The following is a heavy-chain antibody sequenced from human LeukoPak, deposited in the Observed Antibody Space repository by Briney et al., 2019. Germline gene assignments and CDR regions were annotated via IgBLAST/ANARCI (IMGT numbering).Heavy chain of an antibody. V-gene: IGHV4-59*08. CDR2: ISHSGST. J-gene: IGHJ4*02. Sequence: SETLSLTCTVSGGSISSYYWSWIRQPPGKGLEWIGYISHSGSTNSNPSLKSRVTLSVDTSKNQFSLKLSSVTGADTAVYYCARHLYSGSYWALDYWGQGTLVTVSS. CDR3: ARHLYSGSYWALDY. D-gene: IGHD1-26*01. CDR1: GGSISSYY.